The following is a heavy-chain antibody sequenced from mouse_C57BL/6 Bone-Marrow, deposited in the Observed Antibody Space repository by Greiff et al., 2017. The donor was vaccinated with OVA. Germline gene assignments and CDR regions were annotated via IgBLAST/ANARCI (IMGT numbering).Heavy chain of an antibody. Sequence: EVKLMESGGGLVQSGRSLRLSCATSGFTFSDFYMEWVRQAPGKGLEWIAASRNKANDYTTEYSASVKGRFIVSRDTSQSILYLQMNALRAEDTAIYYCARGFYGSSFYWYFDVWGTGTTVTVSS. V-gene: IGHV7-1*01. CDR3: ARGFYGSSFYWYFDV. CDR2: SRNKANDYTT. J-gene: IGHJ1*03. D-gene: IGHD1-1*01. CDR1: GFTFSDFY.